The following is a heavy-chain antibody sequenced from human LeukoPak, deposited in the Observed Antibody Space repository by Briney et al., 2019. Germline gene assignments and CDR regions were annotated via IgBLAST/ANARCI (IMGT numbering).Heavy chain of an antibody. CDR1: GLTFSIYA. V-gene: IGHV3-23*01. J-gene: IGHJ6*04. CDR3: AKGERRYYYYGMDV. Sequence: GGSVSLFCAPSGLTFSIYAMSWVRQPPGKGLEWVSAISGSGGSTYYADSVKGRFTISRDNSKNTLYLQMNSLRAEDTAVYYCAKGERRYYYYGMDVWGKGTTVTVSS. D-gene: IGHD1-1*01. CDR2: ISGSGGST.